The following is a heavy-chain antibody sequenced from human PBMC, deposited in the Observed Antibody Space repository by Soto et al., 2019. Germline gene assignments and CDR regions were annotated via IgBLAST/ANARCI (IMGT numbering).Heavy chain of an antibody. CDR2: FDPEDGET. Sequence: ASVKVSCKVSGYTLTELSMHWVLQAPGKGLEWMGGFDPEDGETIYAQKFQGRVTMTEDTSTDTAYTELSSLRSEDTAVYYCATSLLKGSSGYYNDAFDIWGQGTMVTVSS. V-gene: IGHV1-24*01. J-gene: IGHJ3*02. CDR3: ATSLLKGSSGYYNDAFDI. CDR1: GYTLTELS. D-gene: IGHD5-12*01.